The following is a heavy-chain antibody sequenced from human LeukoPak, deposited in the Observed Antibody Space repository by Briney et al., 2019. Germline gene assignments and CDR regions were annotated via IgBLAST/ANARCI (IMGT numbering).Heavy chain of an antibody. J-gene: IGHJ4*02. CDR1: GFTFSSYS. D-gene: IGHD3-10*01. CDR2: ISSSSSYI. CDR3: ARGGGGGDADY. Sequence: GGSLRLSCAASGFTFSSYSMNWVRQAPGEGLEWVSSISSSSSYIYYADSVKGRFTISRDNAKNSLYLQMNSLRAEDTAVYYCARGGGGGDADYWGQGTLVTVSS. V-gene: IGHV3-21*01.